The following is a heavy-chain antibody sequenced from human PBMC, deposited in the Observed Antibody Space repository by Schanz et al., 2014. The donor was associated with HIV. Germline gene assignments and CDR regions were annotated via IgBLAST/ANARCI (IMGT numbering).Heavy chain of an antibody. CDR2: IIPLFGTS. Sequence: QVQLVQSGAKVKKPGSSVKVFCRASGGTFINYAFSWVRQAPGQGLEWMGGIIPLFGTSNYAQKFQGRATITADESTSTAYMELSSLRSEDTAVYYCARDSPVAAGTLDYWGQGTLVTVSS. CDR3: ARDSPVAAGTLDY. CDR1: GGTFINYA. V-gene: IGHV1-69*01. J-gene: IGHJ4*02. D-gene: IGHD6-13*01.